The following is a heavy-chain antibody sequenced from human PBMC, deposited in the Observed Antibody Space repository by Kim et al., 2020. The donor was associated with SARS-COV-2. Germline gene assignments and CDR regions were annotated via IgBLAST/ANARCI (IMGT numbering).Heavy chain of an antibody. CDR1: GFTFRIYR. Sequence: GGSLRLSCEASGFTFRIYRMNWVRQAPGRGLEWVANIREDVSERNFVVSVNCRFTISRDNAKKSLYLEMSGLRVDDTAVYYCARDSVVNARVSSMVILDVCGQGSMVTLSS. J-gene: IGHJ3*01. CDR3: ARDSVVNARVSSMVILDV. D-gene: IGHD2-21*01. CDR2: IREDVSER. V-gene: IGHV3-7*05.